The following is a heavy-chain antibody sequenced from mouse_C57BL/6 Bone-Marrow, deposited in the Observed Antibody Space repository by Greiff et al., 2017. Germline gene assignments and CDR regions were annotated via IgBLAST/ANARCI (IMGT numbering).Heavy chain of an antibody. D-gene: IGHD2-3*01. J-gene: IGHJ2*01. CDR1: GYTFTSYW. V-gene: IGHV1-69*01. Sequence: QVQLQQPGAELVMPGASVKLSCKASGYTFTSYWMHWVKQRPGQGLEWIGEIDPSDSYTNYNQKFKGKSTLTVDKSSSTAYMQLSSLTSEDSAVYYCAREDDGYYPDYWGQGTTRTVSS. CDR3: AREDDGYYPDY. CDR2: IDPSDSYT.